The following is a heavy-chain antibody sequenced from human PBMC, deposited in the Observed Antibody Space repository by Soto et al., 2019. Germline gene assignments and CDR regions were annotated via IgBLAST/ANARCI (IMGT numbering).Heavy chain of an antibody. V-gene: IGHV4-4*07. Sequence: SETLSLTCTVSGGSIRVQSYYWTWIRQPAGKGLEWIGRIYTSGTTNYNPSLKSRVTMSVDTSKNQFSLKLSSVTAADTALYYCARQTTYSSSWYDYWGHGTLVTVSS. CDR3: ARQTTYSSSWYDY. CDR1: GGSIRVQSYY. J-gene: IGHJ5*01. CDR2: IYTSGTT. D-gene: IGHD6-13*01.